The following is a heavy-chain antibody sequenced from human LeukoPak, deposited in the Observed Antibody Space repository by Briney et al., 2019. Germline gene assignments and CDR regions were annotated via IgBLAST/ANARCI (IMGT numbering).Heavy chain of an antibody. Sequence: SETLSLTCDVSGYSISSGYYWGWIRQPPGKGLEWMGSMYHSGSTYYNPSLKSRVTMSVDTSKNQFSLKLRSVTAADTAVYYCARRRDAFDIWGQGTMVTVSS. J-gene: IGHJ3*02. V-gene: IGHV4-38-2*01. CDR3: ARRRDAFDI. CDR1: GYSISSGYY. CDR2: MYHSGST.